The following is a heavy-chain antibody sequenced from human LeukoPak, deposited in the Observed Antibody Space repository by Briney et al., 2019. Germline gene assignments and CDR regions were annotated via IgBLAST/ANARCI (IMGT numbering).Heavy chain of an antibody. V-gene: IGHV4-39*02. J-gene: IGHJ5*02. CDR2: LYSDGRT. CDR3: ARRSGDWAVNWFDP. D-gene: IGHD2-21*02. CDR1: GGSITGTTYY. Sequence: SETLSLTCTVSGGSITGTTYYWAWFRQPPGKGLEWIGSLYSDGRTFYGPSLKSRITISGDTSKNHFSLKLTPVTAADTAVYYCARRSGDWAVNWFDPWGQGTLVTVSS.